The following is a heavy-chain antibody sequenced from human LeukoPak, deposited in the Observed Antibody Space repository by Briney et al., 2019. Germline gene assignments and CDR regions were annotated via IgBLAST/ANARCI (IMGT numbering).Heavy chain of an antibody. CDR2: ISTSSSYI. D-gene: IGHD2-21*02. V-gene: IGHV3-21*04. Sequence: GGSLRLSCAASGFTFNRYNMNWVRRAPGKGLEWVSSISTSSSYIYYADSVRGRFTISRDNAKNSLYLQMNSLTVDDTGIYYCARDQRGVTGIRDFDYWGQGTRVTVSS. CDR1: GFTFNRYN. CDR3: ARDQRGVTGIRDFDY. J-gene: IGHJ4*02.